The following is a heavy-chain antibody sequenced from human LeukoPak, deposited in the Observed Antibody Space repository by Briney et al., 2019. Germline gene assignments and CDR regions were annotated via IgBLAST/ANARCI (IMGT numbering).Heavy chain of an antibody. D-gene: IGHD6-13*01. V-gene: IGHV4-34*01. CDR1: GGPFSGYY. CDR2: INHSGST. Sequence: PSETLSLTCAVYGGPFSGYYWSWIRQPPGKGLEWIGEINHSGSTNYNPSLKSRVTISVDTSKNQFSLKLSSVTAEDTAVYYCATLPPSTAAAVVWGQGTLVTVSS. CDR3: ATLPPSTAAAVV. J-gene: IGHJ4*02.